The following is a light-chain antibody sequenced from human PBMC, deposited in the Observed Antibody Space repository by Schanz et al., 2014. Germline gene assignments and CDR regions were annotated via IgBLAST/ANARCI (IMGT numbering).Light chain of an antibody. CDR1: SSNIGSNT. CDR2: NND. V-gene: IGLV1-44*01. CDR3: VAWDDSLFARV. Sequence: QSVLTQPPSASGTPGQRVTISCSGSSSNIGSNTVNWYQQLPGTAPKLLIYNNDQRPSGVPDRFSGSKSGTSASLAISGLQSEDEAGYYFVAWDDSLFARVFGGGTKLTVL. J-gene: IGLJ3*02.